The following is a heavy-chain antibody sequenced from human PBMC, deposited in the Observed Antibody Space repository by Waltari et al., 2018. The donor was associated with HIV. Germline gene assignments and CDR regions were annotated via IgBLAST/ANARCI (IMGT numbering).Heavy chain of an antibody. D-gene: IGHD1-26*01. CDR2: ISSSGSTI. CDR1: GFTFRSYS. Sequence: EVQLVESGGGLVQPGGSLRLSGAAPGFTFRSYSMNWVRQAPGKGLEWVSYISSSGSTIYYADSVRGRFTISRDNAKNSLYLQLNSLRAEDTAVYYCARDYSGTYADFDYWGQGTLVTVSS. J-gene: IGHJ4*02. V-gene: IGHV3-48*01. CDR3: ARDYSGTYADFDY.